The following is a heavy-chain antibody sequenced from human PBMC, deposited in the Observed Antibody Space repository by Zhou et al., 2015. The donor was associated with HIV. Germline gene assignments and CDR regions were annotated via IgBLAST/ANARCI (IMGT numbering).Heavy chain of an antibody. V-gene: IGHV1-8*01. CDR2: MNPNSGNT. Sequence: QVQLVQSGAEVKKPGASVKVSCKASGYTFTSYDINWVRQATGQGLEWMGWMNPNSGNTGYAQKFQGRVTMTRNTSISTAYMELSSLRSEDTAVYYCARGHRYYDFWSGYYEYYYYYGMDVWGQGTTVTVSS. CDR1: GYTFTSYD. J-gene: IGHJ6*02. CDR3: ARGHRYYDFWSGYYEYYYYYGMDV. D-gene: IGHD3-3*01.